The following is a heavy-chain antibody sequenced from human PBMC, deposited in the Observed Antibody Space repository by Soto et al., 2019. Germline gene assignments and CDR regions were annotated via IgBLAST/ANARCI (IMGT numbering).Heavy chain of an antibody. D-gene: IGHD2-2*01. V-gene: IGHV3-21*01. CDR2: ISSSSSYI. CDR3: ARDPHRTSSGYYYGMDV. J-gene: IGHJ6*02. CDR1: GFTFSSYS. Sequence: NPGGSLRLSCAASGFTFSSYSMNWVRQAPGKGLEWVSSISSSSSYIYYADSVKGRFTISRDNAKNSLYLQMNSLRAEDTAAYYCARDPHRTSSGYYYGMDVWGQGTTVTVSS.